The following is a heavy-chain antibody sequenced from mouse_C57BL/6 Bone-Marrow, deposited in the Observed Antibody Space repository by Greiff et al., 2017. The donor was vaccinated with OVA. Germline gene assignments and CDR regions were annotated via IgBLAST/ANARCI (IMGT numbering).Heavy chain of an antibody. CDR1: GFNIKDDY. V-gene: IGHV14-4*01. Sequence: EVQRVESGAELVRPGASVKLSCTASGFNIKDDYMHWVKQRPEQGLEWIGWIDPENGDTEYASKFQGKATITADTSSNTAYLQLSSLTSEDTAVYYCTTLRVAYWGQGTLVTVSA. J-gene: IGHJ3*01. CDR2: IDPENGDT. CDR3: TTLRVAY.